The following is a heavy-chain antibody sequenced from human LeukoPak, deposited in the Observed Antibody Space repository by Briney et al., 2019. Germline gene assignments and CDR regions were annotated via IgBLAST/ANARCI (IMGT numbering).Heavy chain of an antibody. CDR1: GGSFSGYY. CDR3: ARRRGVVVIKYYFDY. J-gene: IGHJ4*02. CDR2: INHSGST. V-gene: IGHV4-34*01. Sequence: SETLSLTCAVYGGSFSGYYWSWIRQPPGKGLEWIGEINHSGSTNYNPSLKSRVTISVDTSKNQFSLKLSSVTAADTAVYYCARRRGVVVIKYYFDYWGQGTLVTVSS. D-gene: IGHD3-22*01.